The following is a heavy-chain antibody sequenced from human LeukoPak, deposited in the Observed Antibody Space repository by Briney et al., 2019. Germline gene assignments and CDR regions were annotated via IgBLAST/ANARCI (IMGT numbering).Heavy chain of an antibody. CDR2: IYHSGST. V-gene: IGHV4-38-2*02. CDR1: GYSISSGYY. CDR3: ARETAEDFDY. Sequence: SETLSPTCTVSGYSISSGYYWGWIRQPPGKGLEWIGSIYHSGSTYYNPSLKSRVTISVDTSKNQFSLKLSSVTAADTAVYYCARETAEDFDYWGQGTLVTVSS. J-gene: IGHJ4*02. D-gene: IGHD6-19*01.